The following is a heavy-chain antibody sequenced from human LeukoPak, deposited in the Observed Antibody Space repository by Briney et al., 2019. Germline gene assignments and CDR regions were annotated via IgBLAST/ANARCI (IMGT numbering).Heavy chain of an antibody. D-gene: IGHD6-19*01. V-gene: IGHV3-9*01. CDR3: AKGEGVAGTTGGY. J-gene: IGHJ4*02. CDR1: GFTFDDYA. Sequence: GGSLRLSCAASGFTFDDYAMHWVRQAPGKGLEWVSGISWNSGSIGYADSVKGRFTISRDNAKNSLYLQMNSLRAEDTALYYCAKGEGVAGTTGGYWGQGTLVTVSS. CDR2: ISWNSGSI.